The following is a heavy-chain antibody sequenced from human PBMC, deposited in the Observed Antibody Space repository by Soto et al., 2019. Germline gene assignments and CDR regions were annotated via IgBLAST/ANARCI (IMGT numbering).Heavy chain of an antibody. CDR1: GGSISSYY. CDR2: IYYSGST. J-gene: IGHJ5*02. V-gene: IGHV4-59*01. D-gene: IGHD3-9*01. CDR3: ARVAYYDIPDP. Sequence: SETLSLTCTVSGGSISSYYWSWIRQPPGKGLEWIGYIYYSGSTNYNPSLKSRVTISVDTSKNQFSLKLSSVTAADTAVYYCARVAYYDIPDPRGQGTLVTVSS.